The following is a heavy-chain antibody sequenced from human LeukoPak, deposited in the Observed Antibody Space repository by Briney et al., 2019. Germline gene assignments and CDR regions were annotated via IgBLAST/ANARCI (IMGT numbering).Heavy chain of an antibody. CDR1: GFIFSRFW. V-gene: IGHV3-7*03. Sequence: GGSLRLPCAASGFIFSRFWMSWVRQAPGKGLEWVANIKEDGSDYYYVGSVKGRFTISRDNAKNSLYLQMNSLRADDTAVYYCARGNTGTGDYWGQGTLVTVSS. CDR2: IKEDGSDY. CDR3: ARGNTGTGDY. D-gene: IGHD1/OR15-1a*01. J-gene: IGHJ4*02.